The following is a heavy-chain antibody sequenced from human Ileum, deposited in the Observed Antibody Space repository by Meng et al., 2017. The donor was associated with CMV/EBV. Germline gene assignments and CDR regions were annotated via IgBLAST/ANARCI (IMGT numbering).Heavy chain of an antibody. J-gene: IGHJ4*02. CDR1: DGSISTFY. CDR3: ARDRHYNDMSGYYRYFDY. Sequence: SETLSLTCTVSDGSISTFYWGWFRQPPGKGLEWIGDVYYSGSTNYNPVLQSRVTMSVDTSKNQFSLKLRSVTAADTAVYYCARDRHYNDMSGYYRYFDYWGQGMLVTVSS. CDR2: VYYSGST. D-gene: IGHD3-22*01. V-gene: IGHV4-59*01.